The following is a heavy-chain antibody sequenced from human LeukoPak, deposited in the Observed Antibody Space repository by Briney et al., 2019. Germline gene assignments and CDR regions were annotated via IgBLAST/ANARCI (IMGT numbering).Heavy chain of an antibody. V-gene: IGHV3-21*01. Sequence: KPGGSLRLSCAASGFTLSSYSMNWVRQAPGKGLEWVSSISSSSSYIYYADSVKGRFTISRDNAKNSLYLQMNSLRAEDTAVYYCASLVGATLATDYWGQGTLVTVSS. J-gene: IGHJ4*02. CDR2: ISSSSSYI. D-gene: IGHD1-26*01. CDR3: ASLVGATLATDY. CDR1: GFTLSSYS.